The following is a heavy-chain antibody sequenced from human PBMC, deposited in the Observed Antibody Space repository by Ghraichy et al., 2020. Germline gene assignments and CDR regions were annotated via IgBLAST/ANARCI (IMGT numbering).Heavy chain of an antibody. CDR1: GFTFSSYA. J-gene: IGHJ6*02. CDR3: ARVKTPNYYDSSGYYYHYYYGMDV. Sequence: GGSLRLSCAASGFTFSSYAMHWVRQAPGKGLEWVAVISYDGSNKYYADSVKGRFTISRDNSKNTLYLQMNSLRAEDTAVYYCARVKTPNYYDSSGYYYHYYYGMDVWGQGTTVTVSS. CDR2: ISYDGSNK. V-gene: IGHV3-30-3*01. D-gene: IGHD3-22*01.